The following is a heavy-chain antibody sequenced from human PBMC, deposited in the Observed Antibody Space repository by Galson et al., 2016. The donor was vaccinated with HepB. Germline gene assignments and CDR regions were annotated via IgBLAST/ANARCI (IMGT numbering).Heavy chain of an antibody. CDR3: VRDIGYSTFDS. CDR1: EFTFPFYW. CDR2: IKEDGSEE. J-gene: IGHJ5*01. Sequence: SLRLSCAASEFTFPFYWMHWVRQAPGKGLEWVASIKEDGSEEYYQQSLKGRFNISSDNAKDSVFLQMNRLRVEDTALYYCVRDIGYSTFDSWGQGTQVTVSA. D-gene: IGHD2-8*01. V-gene: IGHV3-7*01.